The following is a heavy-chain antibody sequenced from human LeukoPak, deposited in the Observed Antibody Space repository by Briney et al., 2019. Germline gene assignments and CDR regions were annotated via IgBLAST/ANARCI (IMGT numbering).Heavy chain of an antibody. CDR1: GFTFGGYA. CDR3: AKILVSVVVTANPPDY. V-gene: IGHV3-23*01. CDR2: ISGSGGST. Sequence: GGSLRLSCTASGFTFGGYAMSWVRQAPGKGLEWVSAISGSGGSTYYADSVKGRFTISRDNSKNTLYLQMNSLRAEDTAVYYCAKILVSVVVTANPPDYWGQGTLVTVSS. J-gene: IGHJ4*02. D-gene: IGHD2-21*02.